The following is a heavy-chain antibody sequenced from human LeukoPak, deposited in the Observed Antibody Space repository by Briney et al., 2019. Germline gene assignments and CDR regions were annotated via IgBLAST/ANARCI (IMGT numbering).Heavy chain of an antibody. Sequence: GGSLRLSCAGSGFTFSDHWMSWVRQAPGKGLEWVANISPDGSATFYVDSVKGRFTISRDNGKNSLYLQMFSLRAEDTAVYYCVRSIDYWGQGTLVTVSS. CDR3: VRSIDY. V-gene: IGHV3-7*01. CDR2: ISPDGSAT. CDR1: GFTFSDHW. J-gene: IGHJ4*02.